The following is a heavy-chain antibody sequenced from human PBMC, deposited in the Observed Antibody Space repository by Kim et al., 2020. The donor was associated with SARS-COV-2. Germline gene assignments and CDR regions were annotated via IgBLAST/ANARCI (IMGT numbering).Heavy chain of an antibody. Sequence: SETLSLTCAVSGGSISSSNWWSWVRQPPGKGLEWIGEIYHSGSTNYNPSLKSRVTISVDKSKNQFSLKLSSVTAADTAVYYCARVSVGATTHFDYWGQGTLVTVSS. CDR2: IYHSGST. CDR3: ARVSVGATTHFDY. V-gene: IGHV4-4*02. J-gene: IGHJ4*02. D-gene: IGHD1-26*01. CDR1: GGSISSSNW.